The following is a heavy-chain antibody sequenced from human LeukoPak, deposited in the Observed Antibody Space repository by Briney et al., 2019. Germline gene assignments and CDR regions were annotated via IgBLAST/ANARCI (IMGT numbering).Heavy chain of an antibody. J-gene: IGHJ4*02. CDR1: GFTFSSYW. Sequence: GGSLRLSCTASGFTFSSYWMHWVRQAPGKGLEWVAVISYDGSNKYYADSVKGRFTISRDNSKNTLYLQMNSLRAEDTAVYYCARDGHMVATLGFDYWGQGTLVTVSS. CDR3: ARDGHMVATLGFDY. V-gene: IGHV3-30-3*01. D-gene: IGHD5-12*01. CDR2: ISYDGSNK.